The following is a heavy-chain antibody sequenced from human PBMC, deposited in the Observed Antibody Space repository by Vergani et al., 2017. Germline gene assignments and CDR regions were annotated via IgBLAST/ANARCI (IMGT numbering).Heavy chain of an antibody. D-gene: IGHD2-21*01. J-gene: IGHJ3*02. CDR3: ARAISVVVVIGNAFDI. V-gene: IGHV1-69*01. CDR2: NIPSFGTA. Sequence: QVQLVQSGAEVKKPGSSVKVSCKASGGTFSSYAISWVRQDPGQGLEWMGGNIPSFGTANYAQKFQGRVTITADESTSTAYMELSSLRSEDTAVYYGARAISVVVVIGNAFDIWGQGTMVTVSS. CDR1: GGTFSSYA.